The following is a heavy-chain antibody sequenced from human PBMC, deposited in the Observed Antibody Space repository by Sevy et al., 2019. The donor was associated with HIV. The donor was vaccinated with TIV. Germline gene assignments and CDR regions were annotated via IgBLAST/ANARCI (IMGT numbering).Heavy chain of an antibody. V-gene: IGHV3-74*01. D-gene: IGHD3-10*01. J-gene: IGHJ4*02. CDR3: AREPVGQEVFDF. CDR1: GFTLGNSW. Sequence: GGSLRPSFEASGFTLGNSWMPWVRQVQGKGLVWVSRLTEDASNTDYADSVKGRFTISRDNTKNTLYLQMNTLRVEDTAVYYCAREPVGQEVFDFWGQGTLVTVSS. CDR2: LTEDASNT.